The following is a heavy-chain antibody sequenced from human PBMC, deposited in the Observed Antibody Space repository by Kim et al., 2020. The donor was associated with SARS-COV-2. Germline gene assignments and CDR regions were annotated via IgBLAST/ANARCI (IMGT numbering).Heavy chain of an antibody. CDR1: GFTFSSYS. Sequence: GGSLRLSCAASGFTFSSYSMNWVRQAPGKGLEWVSYISSSSSTIYYADSVKGRFTISRDNAKNSLYLQMNSLRAEDTAVYYCARGGIRLVKGVNWFDPWGQGTLVTVSS. CDR3: ARGGIRLVKGVNWFDP. J-gene: IGHJ5*02. CDR2: ISSSSSTI. V-gene: IGHV3-48*04. D-gene: IGHD2-8*01.